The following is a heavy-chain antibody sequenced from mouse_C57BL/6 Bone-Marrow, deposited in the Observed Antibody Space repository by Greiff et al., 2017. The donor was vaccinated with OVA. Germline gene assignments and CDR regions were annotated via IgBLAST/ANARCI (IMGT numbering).Heavy chain of an antibody. D-gene: IGHD3-3*01. V-gene: IGHV10-1*01. J-gene: IGHJ4*01. CDR2: IRSKSNNYAT. CDR1: GFSFNTYA. Sequence: EVMLVESGGGLVQPKGSLKLSCAASGFSFNTYAMNWVRQAPGKGLEWVARIRSKSNNYATYYADSVKDRFTISRDDSESMLYLQMNNLKTEDTAMYYCVRHLGAMDYWGQGTSVTVSS. CDR3: VRHLGAMDY.